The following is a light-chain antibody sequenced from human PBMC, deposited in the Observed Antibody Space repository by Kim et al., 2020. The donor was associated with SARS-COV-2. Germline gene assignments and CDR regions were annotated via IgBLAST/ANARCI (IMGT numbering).Light chain of an antibody. J-gene: IGKJ5*01. Sequence: DIQMTQSPSSLSASVGDRVTITCQASQDISNYLNWYQQKPGKAPKLLIYDASNLETGVPSRFSGSGSGKDFTFPISSLQPEDIATYYCQQDDKPRITFGQGTRLEIK. CDR3: QQDDKPRIT. CDR2: DAS. V-gene: IGKV1-33*01. CDR1: QDISNY.